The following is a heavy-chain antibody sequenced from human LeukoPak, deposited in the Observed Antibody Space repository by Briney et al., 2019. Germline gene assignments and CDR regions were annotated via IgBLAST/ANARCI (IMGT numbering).Heavy chain of an antibody. Sequence: PGGSLSLSCVGSRFTFTSYGVHWVRQAPGKGLEWVAFIRHDGSYKDYADSVKGRFTISRENSKNPLYLQMNSLTTEDTAVYYCAKSPWNGKFRAYFDYWGQGTLVTVSS. CDR1: RFTFTSYG. J-gene: IGHJ4*02. D-gene: IGHD1-1*01. CDR3: AKSPWNGKFRAYFDY. CDR2: IRHDGSYK. V-gene: IGHV3-30*02.